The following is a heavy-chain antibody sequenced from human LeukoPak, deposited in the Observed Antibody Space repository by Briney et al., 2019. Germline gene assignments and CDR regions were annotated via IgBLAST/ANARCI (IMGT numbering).Heavy chain of an antibody. CDR3: ARGYTLGWFDP. J-gene: IGHJ5*02. Sequence: SETPSLTCTVSGYSISSGYYWGWIRQPPGKGLEWIGSIYHSGSTYYNPSLKSRVTISVDTSKNQFSLKLSSVTAADTAVYYCARGYTLGWFDPWGQGTLVTVSS. D-gene: IGHD1-14*01. CDR1: GYSISSGYY. V-gene: IGHV4-38-2*02. CDR2: IYHSGST.